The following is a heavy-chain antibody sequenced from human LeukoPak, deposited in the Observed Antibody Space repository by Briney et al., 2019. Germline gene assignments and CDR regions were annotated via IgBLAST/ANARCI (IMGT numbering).Heavy chain of an antibody. CDR1: GGSISTYY. CDR3: ARGFYWSWFDP. D-gene: IGHD2/OR15-2a*01. Sequence: SETLSLTCTVSGGSISTYYWSWIRQPAGKGLEWIGRIYTSGSTNYNPSLKSRLTMSVDTSKNQFSLKLSSVTAADTAVYYCARGFYWSWFDPWGQGTLVTVSS. CDR2: IYTSGST. V-gene: IGHV4-4*07. J-gene: IGHJ5*02.